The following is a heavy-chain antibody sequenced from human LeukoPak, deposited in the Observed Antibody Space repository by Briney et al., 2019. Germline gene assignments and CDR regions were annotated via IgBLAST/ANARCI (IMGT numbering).Heavy chain of an antibody. D-gene: IGHD3-9*01. CDR1: GSTFSLYS. V-gene: IGHV3-48*01. Sequence: GGSLGLSCAASGSTFSLYSMNWVRQAPGKGLEWVSYISSSSSTISYADSVEGRFTISRDNARNSLSLQINSLRAEDTAVYYCARDPGLTGYYFDYWGQGTLVTVSS. J-gene: IGHJ4*02. CDR3: ARDPGLTGYYFDY. CDR2: ISSSSSTI.